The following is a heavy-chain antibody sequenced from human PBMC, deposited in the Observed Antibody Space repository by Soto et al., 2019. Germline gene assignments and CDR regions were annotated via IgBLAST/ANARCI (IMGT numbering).Heavy chain of an antibody. V-gene: IGHV3-21*01. J-gene: IGHJ6*03. CDR3: AMDDVLCDGGRCDGVPLDV. CDR2: ISSDSRYI. CDR1: GFTLSNYA. Sequence: LGGSLRLSCAASGFTLSNYAVNWVRQAPGKGLEWVSYISSDSRYIYDGASGKGRFTICGDNAKKAEYLQVSRLREEATAGYYCAMDDVLCDGGRCDGVPLDVWGKGTTVSVSS. D-gene: IGHD2-15*01.